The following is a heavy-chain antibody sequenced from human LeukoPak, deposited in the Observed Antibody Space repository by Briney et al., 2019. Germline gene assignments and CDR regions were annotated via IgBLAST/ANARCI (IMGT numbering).Heavy chain of an antibody. Sequence: ASVKVSCKASGYPFISYDINWVRQATGQGLEWMGWMNPNSGNTGYAQKFQGRVTMTRDTSISTAYMELSSLRSDDTAVYYCARTWGSLDYWGQGALVTVSS. D-gene: IGHD7-27*01. CDR2: MNPNSGNT. V-gene: IGHV1-8*01. J-gene: IGHJ4*02. CDR3: ARTWGSLDY. CDR1: GYPFISYD.